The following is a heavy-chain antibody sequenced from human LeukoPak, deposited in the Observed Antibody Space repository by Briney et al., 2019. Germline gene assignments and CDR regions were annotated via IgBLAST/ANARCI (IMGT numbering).Heavy chain of an antibody. Sequence: TGGSLRLSCAASGFTFDDYAMHWVRQAPGKGLEWVSYISSSSSYTNYADSVKGRFTISRDNAKNSLYLQMNSLRAEDTAVYYCARDSDTAMVNPTDAFDIWGQGTMVTVSS. V-gene: IGHV3-11*06. J-gene: IGHJ3*02. D-gene: IGHD5-18*01. CDR2: ISSSSSYT. CDR3: ARDSDTAMVNPTDAFDI. CDR1: GFTFDDYA.